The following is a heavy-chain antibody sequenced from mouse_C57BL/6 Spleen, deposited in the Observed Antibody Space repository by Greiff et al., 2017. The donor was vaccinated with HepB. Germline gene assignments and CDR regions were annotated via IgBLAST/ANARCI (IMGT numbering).Heavy chain of an antibody. V-gene: IGHV1-82*01. J-gene: IGHJ3*01. CDR3: ARSDDGYYEAY. CDR1: GYAFSSSW. CDR2: IYPGDGDT. Sequence: QVQLKQSGPELVKPGASVKISCKASGYAFSSSWMNWVKQRPGKGLEWIGRIYPGDGDTNYNGKFKGKATLTADKSSSTAYMQLSSLTSEDSAVYFCARSDDGYYEAYWGQGTLVTVSA. D-gene: IGHD2-3*01.